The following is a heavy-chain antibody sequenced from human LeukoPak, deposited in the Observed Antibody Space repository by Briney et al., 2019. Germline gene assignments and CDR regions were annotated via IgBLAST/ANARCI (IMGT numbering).Heavy chain of an antibody. J-gene: IGHJ4*02. V-gene: IGHV4-34*01. CDR2: INHSGST. CDR3: AVSGGYYTRGLSY. Sequence: SETLSLTCAVYGGSFSGYYWSWIRQPPGKGLEWIGEINHSGSTNYNPSLKSRVTISVDTSKNQFSLKLSSVTAADTAVYYCAVSGGYYTRGLSYWGQGTLVTVSS. CDR1: GGSFSGYY. D-gene: IGHD3-22*01.